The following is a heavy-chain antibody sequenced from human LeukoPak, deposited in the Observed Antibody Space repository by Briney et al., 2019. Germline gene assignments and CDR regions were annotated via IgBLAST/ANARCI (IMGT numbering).Heavy chain of an antibody. Sequence: GGSLRLSCAASGFTFDDYAMRWVRQAPGKGLEWVSGISWNSGSIGYADSVKGRFTISRDNAKNSLYLQMNSLRAEDTALYYCAKGRTGDKDAFDIWGQGTMVTVSS. CDR3: AKGRTGDKDAFDI. J-gene: IGHJ3*02. D-gene: IGHD3/OR15-3a*01. CDR1: GFTFDDYA. V-gene: IGHV3-9*01. CDR2: ISWNSGSI.